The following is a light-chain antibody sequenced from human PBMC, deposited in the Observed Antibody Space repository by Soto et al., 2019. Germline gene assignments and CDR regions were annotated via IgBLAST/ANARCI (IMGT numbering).Light chain of an antibody. J-gene: IGKJ2*01. CDR3: QQLSNYPYT. CDR1: HGISNY. V-gene: IGKV1-9*01. CDR2: AAS. Sequence: DIPLTQSPSFLSASVGDRVTITCRASHGISNYLTWYQQKPGKAPKLLMYAASTLQSGVPSRFSGRGSGTKFTLTISSLQPEDFATYYCQQLSNYPYTFGQGTKLEIK.